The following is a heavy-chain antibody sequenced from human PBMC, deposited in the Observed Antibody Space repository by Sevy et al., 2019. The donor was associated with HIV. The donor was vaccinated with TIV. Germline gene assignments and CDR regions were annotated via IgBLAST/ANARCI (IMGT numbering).Heavy chain of an antibody. Sequence: ASVKVSCKASGYTFTSYGISWVRQAPGQGLEWMGWISAYNGNTNYAQKLQGRVTMTTDTSTSTAYMELRSLRSDDTAVYYCARPLWFGESHYGMDVWGQGTTVTVSS. CDR2: ISAYNGNT. CDR1: GYTFTSYG. J-gene: IGHJ6*02. V-gene: IGHV1-18*01. CDR3: ARPLWFGESHYGMDV. D-gene: IGHD3-10*01.